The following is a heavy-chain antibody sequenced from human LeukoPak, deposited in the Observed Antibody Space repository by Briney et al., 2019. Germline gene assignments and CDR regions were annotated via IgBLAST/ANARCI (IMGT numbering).Heavy chain of an antibody. Sequence: SETLSLTCTVSGGSISSGDYYWSWIRQPPGKGLEWIGYIYYSGSTYYNPSLKSRVTISVDTSKNQFSLKLSSVTAADTAVYYCARVDSSSWYVDFDYWGQGTLVTVSS. CDR3: ARVDSSSWYVDFDY. V-gene: IGHV4-30-4*01. CDR2: IYYSGST. D-gene: IGHD6-13*01. CDR1: GGSISSGDYY. J-gene: IGHJ4*02.